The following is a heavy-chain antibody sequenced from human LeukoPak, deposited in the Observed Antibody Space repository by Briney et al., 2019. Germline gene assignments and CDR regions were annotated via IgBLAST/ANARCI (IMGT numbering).Heavy chain of an antibody. CDR3: ARQDWSH. V-gene: IGHV4-39*01. J-gene: IGHJ4*02. Sequence: PSETLSLTCTVSGGSISSSPYYWCWIRQPPGKGLEWIGSIYKSGSTSYNSSLKSRVTISVDTSKNQFSLRLNSMTAADTAVYFCARQDWSHWGQGALVTVSS. CDR2: IYKSGST. CDR1: GGSISSSPYY. D-gene: IGHD3-3*01.